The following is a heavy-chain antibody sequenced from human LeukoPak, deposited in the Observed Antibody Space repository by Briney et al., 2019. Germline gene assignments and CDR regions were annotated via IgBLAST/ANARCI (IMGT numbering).Heavy chain of an antibody. Sequence: GGSLRLSCAASGFTVTRNYMSWARLAPGKGLEWVSIITSAGATHYSTSVKGRFTVSRDSSKNTVYLEMNSLRAEDTAVYYCATRGLSGYYYGMDVWGQGTTVTVSS. J-gene: IGHJ6*02. CDR2: ITSAGAT. V-gene: IGHV3-66*01. CDR3: ATRGLSGYYYGMDV. D-gene: IGHD3/OR15-3a*01. CDR1: GFTVTRNY.